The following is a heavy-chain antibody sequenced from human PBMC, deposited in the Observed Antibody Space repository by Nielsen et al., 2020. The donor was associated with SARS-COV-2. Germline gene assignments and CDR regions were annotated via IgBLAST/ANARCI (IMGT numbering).Heavy chain of an antibody. CDR3: ARIFGGADVFDI. J-gene: IGHJ3*02. CDR2: IKEDGSEK. V-gene: IGHV3-7*03. D-gene: IGHD2-21*02. Sequence: GESLKTSCAASGFTFSRHWMSWVRQAPGKGLEWVANIKEDGSEKYYVDSVKGRFTISRDDAKKSLSLQMNSLRTEDTAVYFCARIFGGADVFDIWGQGTMVTVSS. CDR1: GFTFSRHW.